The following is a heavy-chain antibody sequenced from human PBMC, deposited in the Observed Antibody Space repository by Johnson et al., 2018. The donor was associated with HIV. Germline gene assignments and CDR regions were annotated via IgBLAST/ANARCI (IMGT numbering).Heavy chain of an antibody. CDR2: IKQDGSEK. CDR1: GFNFGGYW. J-gene: IGHJ3*02. CDR3: ARARTTVTILDAFDI. V-gene: IGHV3-7*05. Sequence: VQLVESGGGLVQPGGSLRLSCAASGFNFGGYWMSWVRQAPGKGLEWVANIKQDGSEKYYVDSVKGRFTISRDNAKNSLYLQLNSLRAEDTAVYYCARARTTVTILDAFDIWGQGTMVTVSS. D-gene: IGHD4-17*01.